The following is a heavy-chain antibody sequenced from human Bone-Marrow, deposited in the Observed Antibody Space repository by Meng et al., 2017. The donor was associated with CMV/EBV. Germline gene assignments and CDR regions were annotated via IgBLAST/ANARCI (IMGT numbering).Heavy chain of an antibody. V-gene: IGHV5-10-1*01. CDR3: ARRICSSTSCPYDY. J-gene: IGHJ4*02. CDR1: GYSFTTYW. D-gene: IGHD2-2*01. CDR2: IDPSDSYT. Sequence: KGSGYSFTTYWISWVRQMPGKGLEWMGRIDPSDSYTNYSPSFQGHVTISADKPISTAYLQWSSLKASDTAMYYCARRICSSTSCPYDYWGQGTLVTVSS.